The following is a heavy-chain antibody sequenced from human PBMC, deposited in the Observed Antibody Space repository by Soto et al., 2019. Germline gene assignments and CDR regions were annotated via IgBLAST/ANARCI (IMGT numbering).Heavy chain of an antibody. J-gene: IGHJ4*02. V-gene: IGHV1-69*13. Sequence: SVKVSCKASGDTFSTYAISWVRQAPGQRLEWMGGIIPIFGTANYEQKFQGRVTITADESTSTAYMELSSLRSEDTAVYYCARSLITMIVVAPAYFDYWGQGTLVTVSS. D-gene: IGHD3-22*01. CDR2: IIPIFGTA. CDR1: GDTFSTYA. CDR3: ARSLITMIVVAPAYFDY.